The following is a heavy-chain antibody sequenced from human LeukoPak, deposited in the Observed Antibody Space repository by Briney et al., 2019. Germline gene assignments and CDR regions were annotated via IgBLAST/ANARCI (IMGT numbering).Heavy chain of an antibody. CDR1: GFFFSDYT. Sequence: GSLRLSCAASGFFFSDYTMNWVRQAPGKGLEWVSYISSSSDTIYYADSVKGRFTISRDNAKNSLYLQMNSLRDEDTAVYYCARDIRNNSWYFDYWGQGTLVTVSS. CDR2: ISSSSDTI. J-gene: IGHJ4*02. V-gene: IGHV3-48*02. CDR3: ARDIRNNSWYFDY. D-gene: IGHD6-13*01.